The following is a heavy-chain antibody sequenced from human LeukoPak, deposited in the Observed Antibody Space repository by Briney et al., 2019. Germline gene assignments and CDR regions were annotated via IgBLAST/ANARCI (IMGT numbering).Heavy chain of an antibody. V-gene: IGHV3-23*01. CDR3: AKDRHSSIAEYFQH. CDR1: GFTFSSYG. CDR2: ISGSGGST. J-gene: IGHJ1*01. D-gene: IGHD6-13*01. Sequence: GGSLRLSCAASGFTFSSYGMHWVRQAPGKGLEWVSAISGSGGSTYYADSVKGRFTISRDNSKNTLYLQMNSLRAEDTAVYYCAKDRHSSIAEYFQHWGQGTLVTVSS.